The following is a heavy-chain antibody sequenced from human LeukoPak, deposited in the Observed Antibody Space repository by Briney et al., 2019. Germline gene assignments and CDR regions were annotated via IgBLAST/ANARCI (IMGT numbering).Heavy chain of an antibody. CDR2: ISGSGGST. V-gene: IGHV3-23*01. CDR1: GFTFSSYA. Sequence: PGGSLRLSCAASGFTFSSYAMSWVRQAPGKGLEWVSGISGSGGSTYYADSVKGRFTISRDSSKNTVYLQMNSLRAEDTAVYYCAKDRLRAVYPRGFDYWGQGTLVTVSS. J-gene: IGHJ4*02. CDR3: AKDRLRAVYPRGFDY. D-gene: IGHD5-12*01.